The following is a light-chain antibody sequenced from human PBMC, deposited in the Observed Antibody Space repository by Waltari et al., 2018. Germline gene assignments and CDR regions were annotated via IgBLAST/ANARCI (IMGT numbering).Light chain of an antibody. CDR3: QSYDSSLSGYV. J-gene: IGLJ1*01. V-gene: IGLV1-40*01. CDR2: GNS. Sequence: QRVTISCTGSSSNIGAGYDVHWYQQLPGTAPKLLIYGNSNRPSGVPDRFSGSKSGTSASLAITGLQAEDEADYYCQSYDSSLSGYVFGTGTKVTVL. CDR1: SSNIGAGYD.